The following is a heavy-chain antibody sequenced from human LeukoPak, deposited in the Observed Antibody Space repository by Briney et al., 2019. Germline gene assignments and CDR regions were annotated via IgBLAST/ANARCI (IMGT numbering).Heavy chain of an antibody. CDR3: AKNSGRGVTTSPYYYYMVV. V-gene: IGHV3-23*01. CDR2: ISAGGST. D-gene: IGHD4-17*01. Sequence: GGSLRLSCAASGFTFSGYATSWVRQAPGKGLEWVSFISAGGSTYYADSVKGRFTISRDNSKNTLYLQMNNLTAEDTAVYYCAKNSGRGVTTSPYYYYMVVWGKGTTVTVSS. CDR1: GFTFSGYA. J-gene: IGHJ6*03.